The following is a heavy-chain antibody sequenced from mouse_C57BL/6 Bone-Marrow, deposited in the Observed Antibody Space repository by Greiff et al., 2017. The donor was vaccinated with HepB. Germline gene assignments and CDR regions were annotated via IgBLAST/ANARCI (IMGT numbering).Heavy chain of an antibody. V-gene: IGHV5-12*01. J-gene: IGHJ1*03. Sequence: EVKLVESGGGLVQPGGSLKLSCAASGFTFSDYYMYWVRQTPEKRLEWVAYISNGGGSTYYPDTVKGRFTISRDNAKNTLYLQMSRLKSEDTAMYYCARLGLRRGYFDVWGTGTTVTVSS. CDR3: ARLGLRRGYFDV. CDR1: GFTFSDYY. CDR2: ISNGGGST. D-gene: IGHD1-1*01.